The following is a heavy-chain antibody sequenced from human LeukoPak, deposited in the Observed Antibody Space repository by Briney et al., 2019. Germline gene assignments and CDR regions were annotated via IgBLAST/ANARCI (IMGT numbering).Heavy chain of an antibody. CDR3: ARESPRGSHGENYFDY. D-gene: IGHD3-10*01. CDR1: GVSISSSNW. CDR2: IYHSGST. Sequence: PSETLSLTCAVSGVSISSSNWWSWVRQPPGKGLEWIGEIYHSGSTNYNPSLKSRVTISVDKSKNQFSLKLSSVTAADTAVDYCARESPRGSHGENYFDYWGQGTLVTVSS. V-gene: IGHV4-4*02. J-gene: IGHJ4*02.